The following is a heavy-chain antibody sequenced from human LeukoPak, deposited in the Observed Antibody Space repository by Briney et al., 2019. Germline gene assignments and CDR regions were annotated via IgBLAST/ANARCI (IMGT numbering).Heavy chain of an antibody. CDR2: IYYSGST. Sequence: SETLSLTCTVAGGSISSYYWSWIRQPPGKGLGWIGYIYYSGSTNYNPSLKSRVTRSVDTSKNQFSLKLSSVAAADTAVYYCATMESSGYSPGRFDYWGQGTLVTVSS. CDR1: GGSISSYY. CDR3: ATMESSGYSPGRFDY. V-gene: IGHV4-59*01. D-gene: IGHD3-22*01. J-gene: IGHJ4*02.